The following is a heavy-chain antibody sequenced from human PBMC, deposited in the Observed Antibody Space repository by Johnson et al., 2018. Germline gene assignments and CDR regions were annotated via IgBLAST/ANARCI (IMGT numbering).Heavy chain of an antibody. CDR1: GFTFTSAW. CDR2: IGGKSDGGTT. D-gene: IGHD7-27*01. CDR3: ATDLILGRPH. V-gene: IGHV3-15*07. Sequence: VQLVQSGGDLVKPGGSLTLSCAASGFTFTSAWMNWLRQAPGKGPECVGRIGGKSDGGTTLYATSVKDRFIISRDDSKDTLYLQMSSLTTDDTAVYYCATDLILGRPHWGQGTLVTVSS. J-gene: IGHJ4*02.